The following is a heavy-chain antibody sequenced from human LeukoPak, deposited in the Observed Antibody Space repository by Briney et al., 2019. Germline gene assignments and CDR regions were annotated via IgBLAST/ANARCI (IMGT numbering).Heavy chain of an antibody. D-gene: IGHD4-17*01. J-gene: IGHJ6*03. V-gene: IGHV1-46*01. Sequence: ASVKVSCKASGYTFTSYYMHWVRQAPGQGLEWMGIINPSGGSTSYAQKFQGRVTMTRDTSTSTAYMELRSLRSDDTAVYYCARRGGKDYGGYVLYYYYMDVWGKGSTVTVSS. CDR1: GYTFTSYY. CDR2: INPSGGST. CDR3: ARRGGKDYGGYVLYYYYMDV.